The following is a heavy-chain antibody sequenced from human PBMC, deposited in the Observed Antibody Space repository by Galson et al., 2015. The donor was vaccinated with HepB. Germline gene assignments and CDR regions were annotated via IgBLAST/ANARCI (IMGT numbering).Heavy chain of an antibody. CDR3: ARGDWGWGGFDD. D-gene: IGHD7-27*01. J-gene: IGHJ4*02. CDR2: INPNSGGT. Sequence: SVKVSCKASGYTFTGYFIHWVRQAPGQGLEWMGRINPNSGGTNSAQNLQGRVTMTTDTSTSTAYMELRSLRSDDTAVYYCARGDWGWGGFDDWGQGTLVTVSS. CDR1: GYTFTGYF. V-gene: IGHV1-2*06.